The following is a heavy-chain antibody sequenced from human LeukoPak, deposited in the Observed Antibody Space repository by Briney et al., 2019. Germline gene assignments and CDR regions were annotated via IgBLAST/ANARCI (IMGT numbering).Heavy chain of an antibody. CDR3: ARSDIVLMVYAISIGWFDP. D-gene: IGHD2-8*01. Sequence: SETLSLTCTVSGYSISSGYYWGWIRQPPGKGLEWVGSIYHSGSTYYNPSLKSRVTISVDTSKNQFSLKLSSVTAADTAVYYCARSDIVLMVYAISIGWFDPWGQGTLVTVSS. V-gene: IGHV4-38-2*02. J-gene: IGHJ5*02. CDR1: GYSISSGYY. CDR2: IYHSGST.